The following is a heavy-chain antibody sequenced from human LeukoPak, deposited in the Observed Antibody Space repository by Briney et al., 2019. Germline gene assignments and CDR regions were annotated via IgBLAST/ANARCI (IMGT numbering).Heavy chain of an antibody. D-gene: IGHD5-24*01. CDR1: GYTFSSYG. Sequence: GGSLRLFCAAAGYTFSSYGMHWVRQGPGEGLEWVAVKWYDGSNKYYADSVKGRFTISRVNSKNTLYLQMNSLRAEDTAVYYCARDIGSSGLEVEYYFDYWGQGTLVTVSS. CDR3: ARDIGSSGLEVEYYFDY. V-gene: IGHV3-33*01. CDR2: KWYDGSNK. J-gene: IGHJ4*02.